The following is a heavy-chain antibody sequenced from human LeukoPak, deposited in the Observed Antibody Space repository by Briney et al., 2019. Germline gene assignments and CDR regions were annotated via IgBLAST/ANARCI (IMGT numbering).Heavy chain of an antibody. Sequence: SETLSLTCTVSGDSITTYYWSWIRQPPGKGLEYIGYIYYSGVTNYQPSLKSRVTMSLDTSKNQFSLKLSSVTAADTAVYYCARGYRSSSGGYWGQGTLVTVSS. J-gene: IGHJ4*02. CDR2: IYYSGVT. CDR3: ARGYRSSSGGY. CDR1: GDSITTYY. V-gene: IGHV4-59*12. D-gene: IGHD6-6*01.